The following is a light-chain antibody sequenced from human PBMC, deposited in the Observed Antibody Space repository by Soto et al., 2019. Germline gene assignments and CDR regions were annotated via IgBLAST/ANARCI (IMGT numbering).Light chain of an antibody. Sequence: EIGLTQSPATLSLSAGERATLSCRASQSFSSYLAWYQQKNGQAPRLLIYDASNRATGIPARFSGSGYGTDFNLTISSLEPEDFAVYYCQQRSNWPITFGQGTRLEIK. CDR2: DAS. CDR1: QSFSSY. CDR3: QQRSNWPIT. J-gene: IGKJ5*01. V-gene: IGKV3-11*01.